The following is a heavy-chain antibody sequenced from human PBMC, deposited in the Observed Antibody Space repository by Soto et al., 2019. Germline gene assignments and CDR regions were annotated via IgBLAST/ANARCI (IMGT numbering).Heavy chain of an antibody. Sequence: GSLRLSCAASGFNFNDYAIHWVRQAPGKGLDWMAVMSSDGGIKYYADSVKGRFTISRDNSKSTLYLQMNSLRLNDTAVYYCARDPNIVVVPAAIYYYYGMDVRGQGTTVTVSS. D-gene: IGHD2-2*01. CDR1: GFNFNDYA. V-gene: IGHV3-30*03. CDR2: MSSDGGIK. CDR3: ARDPNIVVVPAAIYYYYGMDV. J-gene: IGHJ6*02.